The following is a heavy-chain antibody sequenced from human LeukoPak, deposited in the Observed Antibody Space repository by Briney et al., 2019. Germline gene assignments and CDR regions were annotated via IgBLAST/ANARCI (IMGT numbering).Heavy chain of an antibody. Sequence: SETLSLTCAVSGGSISSGGYSWSWIRQPPGKGLEWIGYIYYSGSTYYNPSLKSRVTISIDTSKNQFSLKLSSVTAADTAVYYCARAPAISSSYNWFDPWGQGTLVTVSS. CDR1: GGSISSGGYS. V-gene: IGHV4-30-4*07. CDR2: IYYSGST. CDR3: ARAPAISSSYNWFDP. D-gene: IGHD5-12*01. J-gene: IGHJ5*02.